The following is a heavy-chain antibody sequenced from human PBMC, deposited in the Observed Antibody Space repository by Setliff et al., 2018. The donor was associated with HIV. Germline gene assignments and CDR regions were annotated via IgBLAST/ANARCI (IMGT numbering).Heavy chain of an antibody. CDR2: INHSGTT. Sequence: SETLSLTCTVSGGPLSGYFWTWIHQTPDKGLEWIGDINHSGTTNYNLSLKSRTTLSLDTSKNQLSLKLTSVVAADTGLYFCARGRDASTWYLSHFYSYYYLDVWGNGTTVTVSS. CDR3: ARGRDASTWYLSHFYSYYYLDV. D-gene: IGHD6-13*01. J-gene: IGHJ6*03. V-gene: IGHV4-34*01. CDR1: GGPLSGYF.